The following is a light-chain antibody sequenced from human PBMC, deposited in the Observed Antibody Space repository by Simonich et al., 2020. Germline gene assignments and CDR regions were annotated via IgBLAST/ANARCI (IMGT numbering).Light chain of an antibody. CDR1: SSDVGSYNL. Sequence: QSALTQPASVSGSPGQSITISCTGTSSDVGSYNLVSWYQQHPGKAPKLMIYEGRKRPSGVSNRFSGSKSGNTASLTISGLQAEDEADYYCCSYEGSSTLVFGGGTKLTVL. V-gene: IGLV2-23*01. CDR3: CSYEGSSTLV. CDR2: EGR. J-gene: IGLJ3*02.